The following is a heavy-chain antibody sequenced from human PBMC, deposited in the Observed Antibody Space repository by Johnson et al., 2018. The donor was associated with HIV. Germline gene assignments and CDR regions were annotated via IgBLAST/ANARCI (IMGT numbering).Heavy chain of an antibody. J-gene: IGHJ3*02. V-gene: IGHV3-66*02. D-gene: IGHD2-15*01. CDR2: IYSGGST. Sequence: VQLLESGGGLVQPGGSLRLSCAASGFTVSSTYMSWLRQAPGKGLEWVSVIYSGGSTYYADSVKGRFTISRDNSKNTLYLQMNSLRAEDTAVYYCAREEVVVAATQDDAFDIWGQGTMVTVSS. CDR3: AREEVVVAATQDDAFDI. CDR1: GFTVSSTY.